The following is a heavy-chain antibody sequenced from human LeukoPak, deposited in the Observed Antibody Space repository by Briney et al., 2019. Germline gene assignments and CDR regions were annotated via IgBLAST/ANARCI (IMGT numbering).Heavy chain of an antibody. CDR3: ARYIVVVPAAITESTDNWFDP. CDR2: IKQDGSEK. V-gene: IGHV3-7*01. Sequence: GGSLRLSCTASGFTFGDYAMSWFRQAPGKGLEWVANIKQDGSEKYYVDSVKGRFTISRDNAKNSLYLQMNSLRAEDTAVYYCARYIVVVPAAITESTDNWFDPWGQGTLVTVSS. J-gene: IGHJ5*02. D-gene: IGHD2-2*01. CDR1: GFTFGDYA.